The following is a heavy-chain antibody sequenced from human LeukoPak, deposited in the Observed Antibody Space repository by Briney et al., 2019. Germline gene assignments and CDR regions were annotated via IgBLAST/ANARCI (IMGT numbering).Heavy chain of an antibody. Sequence: SETLSLTCAVYGGSFSVYYWSWIRQPPGKGLEWIGEINHSGSTNYNPSLKSRVTISVDTSKNQFSLKLSYVTAADTAVYYCASSEGVVVAAFKPYFDYWGQGTLVTVSS. CDR3: ASSEGVVVAAFKPYFDY. CDR2: INHSGST. CDR1: GGSFSVYY. J-gene: IGHJ4*02. V-gene: IGHV4-34*01. D-gene: IGHD2-15*01.